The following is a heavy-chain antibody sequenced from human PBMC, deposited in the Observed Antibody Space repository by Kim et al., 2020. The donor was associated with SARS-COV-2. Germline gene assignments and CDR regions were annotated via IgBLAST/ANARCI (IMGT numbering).Heavy chain of an antibody. Sequence: LSLTCAASGFTFSSYAMHWVRQAPGKGLEYVSAISSNGGSTYYANSVKGRFTISRDNSKNTLYLQMGSLRAEDMAVYYCAREDYDSSGLGFDYWGQG. CDR2: ISSNGGST. CDR3: AREDYDSSGLGFDY. J-gene: IGHJ4*02. D-gene: IGHD3-22*01. V-gene: IGHV3-64*01. CDR1: GFTFSSYA.